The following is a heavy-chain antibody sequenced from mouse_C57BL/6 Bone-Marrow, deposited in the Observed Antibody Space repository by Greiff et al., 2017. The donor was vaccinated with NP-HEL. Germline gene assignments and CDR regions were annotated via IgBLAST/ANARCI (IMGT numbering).Heavy chain of an antibody. J-gene: IGHJ2*01. Sequence: QVQLQQSGAELARPGASVKMSCKASGYTFTSYTMHWVKQRPGQGLEWIGYINPSSGYTKYNQKFKDKATLTADKSSSTAYMQLSSLTSEDSAVYYCARMPGVYYVSSYYFDYWGQGTTLTVSS. CDR2: INPSSGYT. D-gene: IGHD1-1*01. CDR1: GYTFTSYT. CDR3: ARMPGVYYVSSYYFDY. V-gene: IGHV1-4*01.